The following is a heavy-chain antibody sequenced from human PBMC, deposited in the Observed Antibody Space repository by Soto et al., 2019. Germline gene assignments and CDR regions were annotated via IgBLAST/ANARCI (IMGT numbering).Heavy chain of an antibody. J-gene: IGHJ4*02. CDR2: MSYDGSNK. CDR3: ASGVYDFWSGYSFDY. D-gene: IGHD3-3*01. V-gene: IGHV3-30*03. Sequence: PWGSLRLSCAASGFTFSSSGMHWGRQGPPKGLEWVAVMSYDGSNKDYADSVKGRFTNSRDNSKNSLYLQMNSLRAEDTAVYYCASGVYDFWSGYSFDYWGQGTLVTVSS. CDR1: GFTFSSSG.